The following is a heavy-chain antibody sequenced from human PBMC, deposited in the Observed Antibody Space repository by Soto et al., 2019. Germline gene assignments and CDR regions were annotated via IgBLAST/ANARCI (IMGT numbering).Heavy chain of an antibody. D-gene: IGHD3-10*01. CDR1: GGSISSYY. CDR2: IYYSGST. V-gene: IGHV4-59*01. J-gene: IGHJ5*02. Sequence: SETLSLTCTVSGGSISSYYWSWIRQPPGKGLEWIGYIYYSGSTNYNPSLKSRVTISVDTSKNQFSLKLSSVTAADTAVYYCARDTMVRGYQNRLAPWGQGTLVTVSS. CDR3: ARDTMVRGYQNRLAP.